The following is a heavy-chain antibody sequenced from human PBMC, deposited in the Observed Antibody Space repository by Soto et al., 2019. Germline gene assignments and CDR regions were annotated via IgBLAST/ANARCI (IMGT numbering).Heavy chain of an antibody. Sequence: QVQLVQSGAEVKKPGASVKVSCKASGYTFTSYAMHWVRQAPGQRLEWMGWINAGNGNTKYSQKFQGRVTITRDTSASTAYMELSRLRSEDTAVYYCARGTYCSGGSCYSQDFDAFDIWGQGTMVTVSS. CDR1: GYTFTSYA. D-gene: IGHD2-15*01. CDR2: INAGNGNT. J-gene: IGHJ3*02. V-gene: IGHV1-3*01. CDR3: ARGTYCSGGSCYSQDFDAFDI.